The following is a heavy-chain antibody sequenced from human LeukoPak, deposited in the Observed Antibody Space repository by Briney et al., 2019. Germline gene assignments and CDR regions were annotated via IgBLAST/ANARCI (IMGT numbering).Heavy chain of an antibody. CDR3: ARHEGDYYGMDV. Sequence: SETLSLTCTVSGGYISSYYWSWIRQPPGKGLEWIGYIYYSGSTNYNPSLKSRVTISVDTSKNQFSLKLSSVTAADTAVYYCARHEGDYYGMDVWGQGTTVTVSS. V-gene: IGHV4-59*08. CDR2: IYYSGST. D-gene: IGHD3-16*01. J-gene: IGHJ6*02. CDR1: GGYISSYY.